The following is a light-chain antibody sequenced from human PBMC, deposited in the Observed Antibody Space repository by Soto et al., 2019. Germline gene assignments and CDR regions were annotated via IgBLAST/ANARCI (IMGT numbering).Light chain of an antibody. CDR3: QQYASSPLT. V-gene: IGKV3-20*01. Sequence: ELVLTQSPGTLSLSPGERATLSCRASQNVGNNYLAWYQQKPGQAPRLLIYGASNRATGIPDRFSGSGSGTDFTLTLSRLEPEDFAVYYCQQYASSPLTFGEGTKVEI. J-gene: IGKJ4*01. CDR1: QNVGNNY. CDR2: GAS.